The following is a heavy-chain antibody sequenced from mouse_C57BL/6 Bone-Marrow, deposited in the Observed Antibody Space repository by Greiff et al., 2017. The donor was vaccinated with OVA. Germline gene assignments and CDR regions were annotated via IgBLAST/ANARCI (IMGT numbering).Heavy chain of an antibody. Sequence: DVKLVESEGGLVQPGSSMKLSCTASGFTFSDYYMAWVRQVPEKGLEWVANIDYDGSSTYYLDSLKSRFIISRDNAKNILYLQMSSLKSEDTATYYCARAELGPWFAYWGQGTLVTVSA. CDR1: GFTFSDYY. CDR2: IDYDGSST. CDR3: ARAELGPWFAY. J-gene: IGHJ3*01. V-gene: IGHV5-16*01. D-gene: IGHD4-1*01.